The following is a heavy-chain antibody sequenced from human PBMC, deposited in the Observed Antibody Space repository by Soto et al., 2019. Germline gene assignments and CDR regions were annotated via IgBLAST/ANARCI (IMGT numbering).Heavy chain of an antibody. CDR1: GRYISRGGSS. CDR2: LSHHVST. CDR3: ANLCPYGSESYSFRYNWIDP. Sequence: LSLTRALPGRYISRGGSSWRWIRQPTAKDLARLGYLSHHVSTLYTPSPKRRVTISVDKSKNQFSLKLSPLPAADTAVSHCANLCPYGSESYSFRYNWIDPWCQGTLVTVSS. J-gene: IGHJ5*02. D-gene: IGHD3-10*01. V-gene: IGHV4-30-2*01.